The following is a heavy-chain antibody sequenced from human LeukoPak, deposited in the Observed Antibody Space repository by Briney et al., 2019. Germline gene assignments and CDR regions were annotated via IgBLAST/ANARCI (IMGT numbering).Heavy chain of an antibody. CDR1: GGSFSGYY. Sequence: SETLSPTCVVYGGSFSGYYWSWIRQPPGRGLEWIGEINHSGSTNYNPSLKSRVTISVDTSKNQFSLKVSSVTAADTAVYYCASGYSSGWTNNWGQGTLVTVSS. CDR2: INHSGST. V-gene: IGHV4-34*01. D-gene: IGHD6-19*01. CDR3: ASGYSSGWTNN. J-gene: IGHJ4*02.